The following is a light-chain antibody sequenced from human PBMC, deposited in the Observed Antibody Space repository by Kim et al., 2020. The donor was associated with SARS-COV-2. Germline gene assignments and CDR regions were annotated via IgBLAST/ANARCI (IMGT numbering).Light chain of an antibody. J-gene: IGLJ2*01. CDR1: SDSICYNG. CDR3: QSYNRSIVV. Sequence: TVLLTGTRTSDSICYNGVQWYQQHPGGAPTTRIYADDQRPSEVPDRFSGSVDSSSNSASLTISGLKTEDEADYYCQSYNRSIVVFGGGTQLTVL. CDR2: ADD. V-gene: IGLV6-57*03.